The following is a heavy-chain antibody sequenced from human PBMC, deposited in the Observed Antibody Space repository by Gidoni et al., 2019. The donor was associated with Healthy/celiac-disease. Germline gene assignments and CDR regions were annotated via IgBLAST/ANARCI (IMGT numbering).Heavy chain of an antibody. V-gene: IGHV3-7*01. D-gene: IGHD4-17*01. CDR3: ARDRSTVTTWYGMDV. CDR1: GFTSSSYW. Sequence: EVQLAESGGGVVQPGGSLRRSCAAPGFTSSSYWMSWGRQAPGKGVEWGANIKQVGSENFFCDALKGPFTISSSHAKNSLYLQMNSLRAEDTAVYYCARDRSTVTTWYGMDVWGQGTTVTVSS. CDR2: IKQVGSEN. J-gene: IGHJ6*02.